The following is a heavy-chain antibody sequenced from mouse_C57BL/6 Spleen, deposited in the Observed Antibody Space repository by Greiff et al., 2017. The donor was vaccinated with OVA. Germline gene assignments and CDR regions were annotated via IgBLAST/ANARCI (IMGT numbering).Heavy chain of an antibody. V-gene: IGHV2-9-1*01. D-gene: IGHD3-2*02. CDR2: IWTGGGT. CDR1: GFSLTSYA. CDR3: ARNWLSSGYYAMDY. J-gene: IGHJ4*01. Sequence: VMLVESGPGLVAPSQSLSITCTVSGFSLTSYAISWVRQPPGKGLEWLGVIWTGGGTNYNSAPKSRLSISKDNSKSQVFLKMNSLQTGDTARYYCARNWLSSGYYAMDYWGQGTSVTVSS.